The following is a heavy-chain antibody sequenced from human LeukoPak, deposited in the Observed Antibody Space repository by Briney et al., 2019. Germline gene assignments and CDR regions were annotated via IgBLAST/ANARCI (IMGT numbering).Heavy chain of an antibody. CDR3: ARWAGMGATDY. D-gene: IGHD1-26*01. CDR2: ISYSEST. Sequence: SETLSLTCTVSGDSLGTYYWSWIRQPPGKGLEWIGYISYSESTNYNPSLKSRVTISIDTSKNQFSLKLNSVTAADTAVYYCARWAGMGATDYWGQGTLVTVSS. CDR1: GDSLGTYY. V-gene: IGHV4-59*01. J-gene: IGHJ4*02.